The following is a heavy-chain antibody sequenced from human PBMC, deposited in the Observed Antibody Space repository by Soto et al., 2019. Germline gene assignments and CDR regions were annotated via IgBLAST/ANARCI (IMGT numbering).Heavy chain of an antibody. CDR3: ARGGDNDYADY. J-gene: IGHJ4*02. Sequence: EVQLVESGGGLVQPGGSLRLSCAASGFTFSTYWMHWVRQAPGKGLVWVSRINSDGNTTSYADSVKGRFTISRDNAKNTLYLQMNSLRAEDTAVYYCARGGDNDYADYWGQGTLVTVSS. D-gene: IGHD1-26*01. V-gene: IGHV3-74*01. CDR1: GFTFSTYW. CDR2: INSDGNTT.